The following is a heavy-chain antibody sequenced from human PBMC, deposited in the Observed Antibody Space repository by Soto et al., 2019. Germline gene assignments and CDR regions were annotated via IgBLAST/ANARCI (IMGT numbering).Heavy chain of an antibody. CDR1: GFSLTTSGVG. V-gene: IGHV2-5*02. CDR2: IYWDDDK. D-gene: IGHD3-3*01. Sequence: QITLNESGPPVVNPAETLTLTCTFSGFSLTTSGVGVGWIRQSPGKAPEWLALIYWDDDKRYSASLKSRLTLTKDTSKNQVVLTMASVDPADTATYYCAHRILRTVFGLVTTTAIYFDFWGQGTPVVVSS. J-gene: IGHJ4*02. CDR3: AHRILRTVFGLVTTTAIYFDF.